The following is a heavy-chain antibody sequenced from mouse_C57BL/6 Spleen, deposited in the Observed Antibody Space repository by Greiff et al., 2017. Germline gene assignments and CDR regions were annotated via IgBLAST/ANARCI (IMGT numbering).Heavy chain of an antibody. D-gene: IGHD3-2*02. CDR2: IDPENGDT. CDR1: GFNIKDDY. Sequence: DVHLVESGAELVRPGASVKLSCTASGFNIKDDYMHWVKQRPEQGLEWIGWIDPENGDTEYASQFQGKATITADTSSNTAYLQLSSLSSEDTAVYYCTHDSSGPWFAYWGQGTLVTVSA. CDR3: THDSSGPWFAY. V-gene: IGHV14-4*01. J-gene: IGHJ3*01.